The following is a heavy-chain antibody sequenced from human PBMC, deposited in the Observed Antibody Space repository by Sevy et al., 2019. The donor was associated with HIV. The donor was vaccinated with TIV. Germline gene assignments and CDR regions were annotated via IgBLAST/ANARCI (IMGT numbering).Heavy chain of an antibody. J-gene: IGHJ6*02. D-gene: IGHD2-2*01. V-gene: IGHV3-7*03. CDR3: ARDQLVPVLYGMDV. CDR2: IKQDGSEK. CDR1: GFTFSSYW. Sequence: GGSLRLSCAASGFTFSSYWMSWVRQAPGKGLEWEANIKQDGSEKYYVDSVKGRFTISRDNAKNSLYLQMNSLRAEDTAVYYCARDQLVPVLYGMDVWGQGTTVTVSS.